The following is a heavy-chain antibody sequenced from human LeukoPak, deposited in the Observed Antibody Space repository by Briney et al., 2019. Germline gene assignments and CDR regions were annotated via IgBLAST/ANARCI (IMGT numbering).Heavy chain of an antibody. CDR1: GYAFTNYG. Sequence: ASVKVSCKTSGYAFTNYGISWVRQAPGQGLEWMGWINPNSGATNYAQKFQGRVIMTRDTSISTAYMEVRRLRSDDTAAYYCARAPLTTIFGVSQGRPAFDIWGQGTMVTVSS. CDR2: INPNSGAT. D-gene: IGHD3-3*01. CDR3: ARAPLTTIFGVSQGRPAFDI. J-gene: IGHJ3*02. V-gene: IGHV1-2*02.